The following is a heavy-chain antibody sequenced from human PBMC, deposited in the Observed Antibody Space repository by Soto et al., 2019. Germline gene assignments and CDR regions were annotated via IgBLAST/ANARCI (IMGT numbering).Heavy chain of an antibody. Sequence: SETLSLTCTVSGGSISSSDYYWSWIRQHPGKGLEWIGYIYYSGSAYYNPSLRSRVTISADTSKNQFSLKVTSVTAADTAVYHCARDGRYFDWLFSFDYWGQGTLVTVSS. CDR3: ARDGRYFDWLFSFDY. CDR1: GGSISSSDYY. CDR2: IYYSGSA. J-gene: IGHJ4*02. D-gene: IGHD3-9*01. V-gene: IGHV4-31*03.